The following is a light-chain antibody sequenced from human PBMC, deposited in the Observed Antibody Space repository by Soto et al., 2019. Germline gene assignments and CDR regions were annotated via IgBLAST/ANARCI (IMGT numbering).Light chain of an antibody. CDR2: AAS. CDR3: LQRSKWSWT. CDR1: QSVGSF. Sequence: EIVLTQSPATLSLSPGERATLSCGASQSVGSFLAWYQQKPGQAPRLLIYAASNRATGIPARFSGSGSGTDFTLTITSLEPEDLEVYDCLQRSKWSWTFGQVTKVDIK. V-gene: IGKV3-11*01. J-gene: IGKJ1*01.